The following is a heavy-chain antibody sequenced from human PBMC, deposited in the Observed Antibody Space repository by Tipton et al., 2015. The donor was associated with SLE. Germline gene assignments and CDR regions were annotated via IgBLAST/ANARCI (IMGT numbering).Heavy chain of an antibody. J-gene: IGHJ4*02. V-gene: IGHV1-69*01. Sequence: QLVQSGAEVKKPGSSVKVSCKASGGIFSIYTITWVRQAPGQGLEWMGGIIPIFVTANYAQKFQGRVTITADESTTTAYMELSSLRSEDTAVYYCAILRGAEEVWGQGTLVTVSS. CDR2: IIPIFVTA. D-gene: IGHD1-26*01. CDR3: AILRGAEEV. CDR1: GGIFSIYT.